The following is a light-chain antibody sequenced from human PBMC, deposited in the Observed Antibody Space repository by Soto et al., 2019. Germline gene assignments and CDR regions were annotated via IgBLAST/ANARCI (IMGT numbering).Light chain of an antibody. J-gene: IGKJ1*01. CDR3: QQYGNSRGT. Sequence: EIVMTQSPATLSLSPGERATLSCRASQTVSNKLAWYQHKPGQAPRLLIYDTSNRATGIPARFSGSGSGTDFTLTISGLEPEDFAVYYCQQYGNSRGTFGQGTKVDIK. CDR1: QTVSNK. CDR2: DTS. V-gene: IGKV3D-15*01.